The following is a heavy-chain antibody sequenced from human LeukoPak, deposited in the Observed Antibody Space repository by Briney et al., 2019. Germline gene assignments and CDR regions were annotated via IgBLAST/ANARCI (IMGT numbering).Heavy chain of an antibody. Sequence: SETLSLTCSVSGGHISSYYWSWIRPPPGKGLEWIAYLYSRGSTNYNPPLKSRVPISIDTPKTQFSLTLSSVSAADTAVYFWARDRRGYGSGSSPYYFNHWGQGSLVTVSS. CDR2: LYSRGST. J-gene: IGHJ4*02. CDR1: GGHISSYY. CDR3: ARDRRGYGSGSSPYYFNH. V-gene: IGHV4-59*01. D-gene: IGHD3-10*01.